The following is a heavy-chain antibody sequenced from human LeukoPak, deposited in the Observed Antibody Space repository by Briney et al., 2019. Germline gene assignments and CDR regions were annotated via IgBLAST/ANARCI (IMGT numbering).Heavy chain of an antibody. CDR2: IWYDGSNK. J-gene: IGHJ3*02. D-gene: IGHD3-22*01. Sequence: GGSLRLSCAASGSTFSRHGMHWVRQGPGKGLEWVAAIWYDGSNKYYGDSVKGRFTISRDNSKNTLYLQMNSLRADDTAVYYCARGGDTSGYYPDALDIWGQGTMVTVSS. CDR3: ARGGDTSGYYPDALDI. V-gene: IGHV3-33*01. CDR1: GSTFSRHG.